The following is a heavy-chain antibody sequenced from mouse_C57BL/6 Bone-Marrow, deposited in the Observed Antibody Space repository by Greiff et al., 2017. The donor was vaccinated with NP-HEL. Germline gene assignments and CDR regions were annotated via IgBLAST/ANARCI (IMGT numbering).Heavy chain of an antibody. CDR3: ATQITTVVENYAMDY. CDR1: GFSLTSYA. D-gene: IGHD1-1*01. CDR2: IWTGGGT. J-gene: IGHJ4*01. Sequence: VQLQESGPGLVAPSQSLSITCTVSGFSLTSYAISWVRQPPGKGLEWLGVIWTGGGTNYNSALKSKLSISKDNSKSQVFLKMNSLQTDDTARYYCATQITTVVENYAMDYWGQGTSVTVSS. V-gene: IGHV2-9-1*01.